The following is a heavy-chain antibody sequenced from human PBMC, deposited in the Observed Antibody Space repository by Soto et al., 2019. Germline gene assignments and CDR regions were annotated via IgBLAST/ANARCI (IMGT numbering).Heavy chain of an antibody. CDR2: IIPIFGTA. D-gene: IGHD6-19*01. Sequence: ASVKVSCKDSGGTFSSNAIRWVRQAPGQGLEWMGGIIPIFGTANYAQKFQGRVTITADESTSTAYMELSSLRSEDTAVYYCARDPHRSGWSRFDYWGQGTLVT. J-gene: IGHJ4*02. V-gene: IGHV1-69*13. CDR3: ARDPHRSGWSRFDY. CDR1: GGTFSSNA.